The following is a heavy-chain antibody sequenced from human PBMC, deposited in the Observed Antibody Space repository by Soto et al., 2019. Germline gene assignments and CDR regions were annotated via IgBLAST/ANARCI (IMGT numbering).Heavy chain of an antibody. Sequence: GGSLRLSCAASGFTVSSNYMSWVRQAPGKGLEWVSVIYSGGSTYYSDSVKGRFTISRDNSKNPLYLQMNSLRAEDTAVYYCARDDYLCSGGSCYSRFSDYWGQGTLVTVSS. J-gene: IGHJ4*02. CDR3: ARDDYLCSGGSCYSRFSDY. CDR2: IYSGGST. D-gene: IGHD2-15*01. V-gene: IGHV3-66*01. CDR1: GFTVSSNY.